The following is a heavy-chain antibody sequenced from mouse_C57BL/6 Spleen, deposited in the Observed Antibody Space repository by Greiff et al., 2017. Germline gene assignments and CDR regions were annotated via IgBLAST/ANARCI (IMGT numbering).Heavy chain of an antibody. J-gene: IGHJ2*01. CDR2: IDPENGDT. V-gene: IGHV14-4*01. D-gene: IGHD4-1*01. CDR1: GFNIKDDY. Sequence: EVQLQQSGAELVRPGASVKLSCTASGFNIKDDYMHWVKQRPEQGLEWIGWIDPENGDTEYASKFQGKATITADTSSNPSYLQLSSLTSEDTAVYYCTPLYPNDYWGQGTTRTVSS. CDR3: TPLYPNDY.